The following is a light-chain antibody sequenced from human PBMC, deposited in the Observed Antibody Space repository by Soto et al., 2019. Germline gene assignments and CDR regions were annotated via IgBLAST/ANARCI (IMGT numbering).Light chain of an antibody. J-gene: IGLJ3*02. V-gene: IGLV8-61*01. CDR2: NTN. Sequence: QAVVTQEPSFSVSPGGTVTLTCGLTSGSVSTRNYPSWYQQIPGQAPRTLIYNTNTRSSGVPDRFSGSILGNKAALTITGAQAADESDYYCALYVGSGLHWVFGGGTKLNVL. CDR1: SGSVSTRNY. CDR3: ALYVGSGLHWV.